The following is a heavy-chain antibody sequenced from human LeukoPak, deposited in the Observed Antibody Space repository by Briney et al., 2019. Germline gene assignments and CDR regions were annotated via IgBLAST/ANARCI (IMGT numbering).Heavy chain of an antibody. Sequence: ASVKVSCKASGYTFTGYYMHWVRQAPGQGLEWMGWINPNSGGTNYAQKFQGRVTMTRDTSISTAYMELSRLRSDDTAVYYCARVGTYCGSTSCYGEVFDYWGQGTLVTVSS. D-gene: IGHD2-2*01. J-gene: IGHJ4*02. V-gene: IGHV1-2*02. CDR3: ARVGTYCGSTSCYGEVFDY. CDR2: INPNSGGT. CDR1: GYTFTGYY.